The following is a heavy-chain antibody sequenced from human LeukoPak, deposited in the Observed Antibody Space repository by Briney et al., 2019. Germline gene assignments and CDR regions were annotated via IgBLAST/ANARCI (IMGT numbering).Heavy chain of an antibody. D-gene: IGHD3-10*01. Sequence: SETLSLTCTVSGGSISSYYWSWIRQPPGKGLEWIGYIYYSGSTNYNPSLKSRVTISVDTSKNQFSLKLKSVTAADTAVYYCARGGYYGSGNDFRFDAWGQGTLVTVSS. J-gene: IGHJ5*02. CDR3: ARGGYYGSGNDFRFDA. V-gene: IGHV4-59*01. CDR2: IYYSGST. CDR1: GGSISSYY.